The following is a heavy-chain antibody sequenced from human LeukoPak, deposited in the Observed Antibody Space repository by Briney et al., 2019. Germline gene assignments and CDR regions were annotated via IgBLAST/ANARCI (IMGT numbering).Heavy chain of an antibody. D-gene: IGHD3-16*02. J-gene: IGHJ4*02. CDR3: ARERLVELSLDY. CDR2: INDRGDNT. V-gene: IGHV3-23*01. CDR1: GFNNYA. Sequence: GGSLRLSCAGSGFNNYAMTWVRQAPGKGLEWVSGINDRGDNTYYADSVKGRFTISRDNSKNTLYLQMNSLRAEDTAVYYCARERLVELSLDYWGQGTLVTVSS.